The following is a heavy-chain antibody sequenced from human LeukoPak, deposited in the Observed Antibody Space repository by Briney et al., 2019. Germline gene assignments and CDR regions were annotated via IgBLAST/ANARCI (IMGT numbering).Heavy chain of an antibody. V-gene: IGHV3-21*01. D-gene: IGHD1-26*01. CDR3: AREGWDLNALDI. CDR1: GFTFSSFN. CDR2: ITSSGTHI. Sequence: GGSLRLSCAASGFTFSSFNMNWVRQAPGKAMEWVSSITSSGTHIFYADSVRGRFTISRDNSKNSLYLQMDSLRAEDSAIYYCAREGWDLNALDIWGQGTMVTVSP. J-gene: IGHJ3*02.